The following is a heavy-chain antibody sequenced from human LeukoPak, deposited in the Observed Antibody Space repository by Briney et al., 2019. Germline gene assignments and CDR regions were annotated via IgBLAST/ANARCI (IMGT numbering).Heavy chain of an antibody. CDR3: ARAWSGSSVDY. Sequence: PSETLSLTCTVSGGSISSYYWSWIRQPPGKGLEWIGYTYYSGSTNYNPSLKSRVTISVDTSKNQFSLKLSSVTAADTAVYYCARAWSGSSVDYWGQGTLVTVSS. V-gene: IGHV4-59*01. D-gene: IGHD2-15*01. J-gene: IGHJ4*02. CDR1: GGSISSYY. CDR2: TYYSGST.